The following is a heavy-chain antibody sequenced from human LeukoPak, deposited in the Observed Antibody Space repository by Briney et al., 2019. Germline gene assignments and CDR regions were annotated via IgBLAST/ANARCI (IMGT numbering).Heavy chain of an antibody. CDR3: ARYRDFWSGYYYYYYGMDV. J-gene: IGHJ6*02. D-gene: IGHD3-3*01. CDR1: GGSISSYY. CDR2: IHYSGIT. V-gene: IGHV4-59*01. Sequence: SETLSLTCTVSGGSISSYYWSWIRQPPGKGLEWIGYIHYSGITNYNPSLKSRVTISVDASRNQFSLKLSSATASDTALYYCARYRDFWSGYYYYYYGMDVWGQGTTVTVSS.